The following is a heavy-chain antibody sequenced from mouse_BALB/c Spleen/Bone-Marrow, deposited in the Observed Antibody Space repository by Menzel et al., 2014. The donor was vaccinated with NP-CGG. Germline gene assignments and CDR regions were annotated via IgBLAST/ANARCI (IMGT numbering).Heavy chain of an antibody. CDR1: GYSFTSYW. D-gene: IGHD1-1*01. Sequence: DVHLVESGTVLARPGASVKMSCKASGYSFTSYWMYWIKQRPGQGLEWIGAIYPGNSGTSYNQNFKGKAKLTAVTSASTSYMELSSLTNEDSAAYYCTRSITTAVEFDYWGQGTSLTVSS. CDR3: TRSITTAVEFDY. V-gene: IGHV1-5*01. J-gene: IGHJ2*03. CDR2: IYPGNSGT.